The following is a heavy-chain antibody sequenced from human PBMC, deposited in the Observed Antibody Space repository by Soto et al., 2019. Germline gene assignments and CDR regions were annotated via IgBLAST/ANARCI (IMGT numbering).Heavy chain of an antibody. J-gene: IGHJ3*02. CDR3: ARDFIAVAGTDAFDI. Sequence: GGSLRLSCAASGFTFSSHWMSWVRQAPGKGLEWVANIKQDGSEKYYVDSVKGRFTISRDNAKNSLYLQMNSLRAEDTAVYYCARDFIAVAGTDAFDIWGQGTMVTVSS. V-gene: IGHV3-7*01. D-gene: IGHD6-19*01. CDR1: GFTFSSHW. CDR2: IKQDGSEK.